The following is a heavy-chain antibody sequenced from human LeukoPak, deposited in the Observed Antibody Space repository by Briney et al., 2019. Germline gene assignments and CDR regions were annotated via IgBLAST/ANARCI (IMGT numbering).Heavy chain of an antibody. V-gene: IGHV1-46*01. CDR3: ARDGDNPYYYYYYMDV. CDR2: INPSGGST. D-gene: IGHD1-1*01. J-gene: IGHJ6*03. Sequence: ASVKVSCKASGYTFTSYYMHWVRQAPGQGLEWMGIINPSGGSTSHAQKFQGRVTMTRDTSTSTVYMELSSLRSEDTAVYYCARDGDNPYYYYYYMDVWGKGTTVTISS. CDR1: GYTFTSYY.